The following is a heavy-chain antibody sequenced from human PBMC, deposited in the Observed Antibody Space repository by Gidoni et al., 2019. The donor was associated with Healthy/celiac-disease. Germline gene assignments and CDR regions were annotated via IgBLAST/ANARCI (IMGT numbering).Heavy chain of an antibody. CDR3: ARRPLEYCSGGSCLPGGMDV. CDR1: GFTFSSYA. CDR2: ISYDGSNK. D-gene: IGHD2-15*01. Sequence: QVQLVESGGGVVQPGRSLRLSCAASGFTFSSYALHWVRQAPGKGLEWVAVISYDGSNKYYADSVKGRFTISRDNSKNTLYLQMNSLRAEETAVYYCARRPLEYCSGGSCLPGGMDVWGQGTTVTVSS. V-gene: IGHV3-30-3*01. J-gene: IGHJ6*02.